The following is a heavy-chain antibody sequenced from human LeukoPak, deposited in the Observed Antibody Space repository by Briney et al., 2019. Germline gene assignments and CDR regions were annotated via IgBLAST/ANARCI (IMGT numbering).Heavy chain of an antibody. D-gene: IGHD3-16*01. CDR1: GFSVSSNY. Sequence: SGGSLRLSCEASGFSVSSNYMSWVRQAPGKGLEWVSIIYSGGSTNYADSVKGRFTISRDNSKNTLYLQMNSLRAEDTAVYYCATAEGENWGQGTLVTVSS. J-gene: IGHJ4*02. V-gene: IGHV3-53*01. CDR2: IYSGGST. CDR3: ATAEGEN.